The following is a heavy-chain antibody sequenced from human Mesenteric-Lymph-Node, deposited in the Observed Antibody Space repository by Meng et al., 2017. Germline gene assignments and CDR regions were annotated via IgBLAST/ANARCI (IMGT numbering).Heavy chain of an antibody. CDR2: MNPNSGNT. Sequence: ASVKVSCKASGYTFTGYYMHWVRQAPGQGLEWMGWMNPNSGNTGYAQKFQGRVTITRNTSISTAYMELSSLRSEDTAVYYCARRGSIQLDRVRAFDIWGQGTMVTVSS. CDR3: ARRGSIQLDRVRAFDI. D-gene: IGHD1-1*01. J-gene: IGHJ3*02. CDR1: GYTFTGYY. V-gene: IGHV1-8*03.